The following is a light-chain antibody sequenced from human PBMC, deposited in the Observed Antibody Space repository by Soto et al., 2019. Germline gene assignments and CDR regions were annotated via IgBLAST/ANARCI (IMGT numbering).Light chain of an antibody. CDR1: QSVRSSS. Sequence: EIVLTQSPGTLSLSPGERASLSCRASQSVRSSSLAWYQQKPGQPPRLLIYGASSRATGIPDRFSGSGSGTDFTLTNSRLEPEDFAVYFCKQYGDSPDTDRWTFGPGTKVEIK. CDR2: GAS. V-gene: IGKV3-20*01. J-gene: IGKJ1*01. CDR3: KQYGDSPDTDRWT.